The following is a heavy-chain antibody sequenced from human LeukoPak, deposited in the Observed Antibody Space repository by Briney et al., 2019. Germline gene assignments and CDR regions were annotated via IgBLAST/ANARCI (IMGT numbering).Heavy chain of an antibody. CDR2: IYYSGDT. Sequence: SETLSLTCTVSGGSISSYYWSWIRQPPGKGLEWIGYIYYSGDTNYNPSLKSRVTISVDTSKNQFSLKLSSVTAADTAVYYCARGIGSGWPPYYYYGMDVWGQGTTVTVSS. D-gene: IGHD6-19*01. J-gene: IGHJ6*02. CDR3: ARGIGSGWPPYYYYGMDV. CDR1: GGSISSYY. V-gene: IGHV4-59*08.